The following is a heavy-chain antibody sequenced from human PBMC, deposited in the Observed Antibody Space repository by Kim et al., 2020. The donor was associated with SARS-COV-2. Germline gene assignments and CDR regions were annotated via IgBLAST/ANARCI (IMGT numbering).Heavy chain of an antibody. V-gene: IGHV3-33*01. CDR2: IWFDGSNQ. Sequence: GGSLRLSCVASGFTFSSHGMHWVRQAPGKGLEWVAVIWFDGSNQYYADSVKGRFTISRDNSRNTAYLQMKSLRAEDTAVYFCARATYYCSGGSCYLDFWGQGTPGTVSS. CDR1: GFTFSSHG. CDR3: ARATYYCSGGSCYLDF. J-gene: IGHJ4*02. D-gene: IGHD2-15*01.